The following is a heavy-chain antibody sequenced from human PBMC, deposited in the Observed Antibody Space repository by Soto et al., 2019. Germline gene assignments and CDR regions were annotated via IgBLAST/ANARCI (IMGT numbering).Heavy chain of an antibody. Sequence: ASVKVSCKVSGYTLTELSMHWVRQAPGKGLEWMGGFDPKDGETIYAQKFQGRVTMTEDTSTDTAYMELSSLRSEDTAVYYCATVFGSYQYYYYYGMDAWGQGTTVTVSS. CDR1: GYTLTELS. J-gene: IGHJ6*02. CDR2: FDPKDGET. D-gene: IGHD1-26*01. CDR3: ATVFGSYQYYYYYGMDA. V-gene: IGHV1-24*01.